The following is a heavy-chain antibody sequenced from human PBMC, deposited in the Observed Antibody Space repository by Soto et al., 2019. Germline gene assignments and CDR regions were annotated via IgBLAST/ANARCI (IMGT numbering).Heavy chain of an antibody. Sequence: ASVKVSCKASGYTFTSYDINWVRQATGQGLEWMGWMNPNSGNTGYAQKFQGRVTMTRNTSISTAYMELSSLRSEDTAVYYCARAPTSIAAATRRSYVGFDPWGQGTLVTVSS. CDR2: MNPNSGNT. V-gene: IGHV1-8*01. CDR1: GYTFTSYD. CDR3: ARAPTSIAAATRRSYVGFDP. D-gene: IGHD6-13*01. J-gene: IGHJ5*02.